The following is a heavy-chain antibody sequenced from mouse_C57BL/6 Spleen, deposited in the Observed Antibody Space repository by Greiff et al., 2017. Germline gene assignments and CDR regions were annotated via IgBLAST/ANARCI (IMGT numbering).Heavy chain of an antibody. J-gene: IGHJ4*01. D-gene: IGHD2-3*01. V-gene: IGHV1-42*01. CDR3: ERGYDGRGAMDY. CDR2: INPSTGGT. Sequence: EVQLQQSGPELVKPGASVKISCKASGYSFTGYYMNWVKQSPERSLEWIGEINPSTGGTTYNQKFKAKATLTVDKSSSTAYRQLKSPTSEDSAVYYCERGYDGRGAMDYWGQGTSVTVSS. CDR1: GYSFTGYY.